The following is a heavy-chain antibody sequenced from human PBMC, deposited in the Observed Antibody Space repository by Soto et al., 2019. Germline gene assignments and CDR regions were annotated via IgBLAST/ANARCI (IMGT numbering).Heavy chain of an antibody. J-gene: IGHJ6*02. CDR1: GFTFSSYA. V-gene: IGHV3-23*01. Sequence: GESLKISCAASGFTFSSYAMSWVRQAPGKGLEWVSAISGSGGSTYYADSVKGRFTISRDNSKNTLYLQMNSLRAEDTAVYYCAKDFSPHGCMDVWGQGTTVTVSS. CDR2: ISGSGGST. CDR3: AKDFSPHGCMDV.